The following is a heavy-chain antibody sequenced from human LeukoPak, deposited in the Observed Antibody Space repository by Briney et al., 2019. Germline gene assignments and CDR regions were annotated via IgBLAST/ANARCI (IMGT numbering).Heavy chain of an antibody. J-gene: IGHJ3*02. Sequence: PSETLSLTCTVSGGSISSGSYYWSWIRQPAGKGLEWIGRIYTSGSTNYNPSLKSRVTISVDTSKNQFSLKLSSVTAADTAVYYCARDGAIFGAPGAFDIWGQGTMVTVSS. CDR1: GGSISSGSYY. D-gene: IGHD3-3*01. V-gene: IGHV4-61*02. CDR2: IYTSGST. CDR3: ARDGAIFGAPGAFDI.